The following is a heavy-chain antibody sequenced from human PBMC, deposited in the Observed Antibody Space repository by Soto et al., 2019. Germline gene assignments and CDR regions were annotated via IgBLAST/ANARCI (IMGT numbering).Heavy chain of an antibody. CDR2: IYYSGST. CDR3: AREKDYGGNTLYYYYYYMDV. J-gene: IGHJ6*03. Sequence: QVQLQESGPGLVKPSQTLSLTCTVSGGSISSGGYYWSWIRQHPGKGLEWIGYIYYSGSTYYNPSLKSRVTISVDTSKNQFSLKLSSVTAADTAVYYCAREKDYGGNTLYYYYYYMDVWGKGTTVTVSS. D-gene: IGHD4-17*01. CDR1: GGSISSGGYY. V-gene: IGHV4-31*03.